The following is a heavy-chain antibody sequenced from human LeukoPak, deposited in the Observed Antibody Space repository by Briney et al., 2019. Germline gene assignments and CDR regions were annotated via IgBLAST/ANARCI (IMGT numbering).Heavy chain of an antibody. V-gene: IGHV1-69*04. D-gene: IGHD3-3*01. J-gene: IGHJ4*02. CDR2: IIPILGIA. CDR3: AREKRITIFGVVITKDSGDY. CDR1: GGTFSSYA. Sequence: ASVKVSCKASGGTFSSYAISWVRQAPRQGLEWMGRIIPILGIANYAQKFQGRVTITADKSTSTAYMELSSLRSEDTAVYYCAREKRITIFGVVITKDSGDYWGQGTLVTVSS.